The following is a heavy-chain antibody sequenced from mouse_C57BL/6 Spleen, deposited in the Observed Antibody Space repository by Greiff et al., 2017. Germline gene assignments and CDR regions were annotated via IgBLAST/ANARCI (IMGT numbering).Heavy chain of an antibody. CDR3: ARSYYSEAMGY. V-gene: IGHV1-82*01. Sequence: VQLQQSGPELVKPGASVKISCKASGYAFSSSWMNWVKQRPGKGLEWIGRIYPGAGDTNYNGKFKGKATLTADKSSSTAYMQLSSLTSEDSAVYFRARSYYSEAMGYRGQGTPVTGSS. J-gene: IGHJ4*01. CDR2: IYPGAGDT. D-gene: IGHD2-12*01. CDR1: GYAFSSSW.